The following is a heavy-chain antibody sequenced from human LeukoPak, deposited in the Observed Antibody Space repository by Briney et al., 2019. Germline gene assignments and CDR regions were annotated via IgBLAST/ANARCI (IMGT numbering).Heavy chain of an antibody. J-gene: IGHJ6*02. Sequence: NWYSDYAVSVKSRITINPDTSKNQFSLQLNSVTPEDTAVYYCARGIAAAGTFEYYYYGMDVWGQGTTVTVSS. D-gene: IGHD6-13*01. V-gene: IGHV6-1*01. CDR3: ARGIAAAGTFEYYYYGMDV. CDR2: NWYS.